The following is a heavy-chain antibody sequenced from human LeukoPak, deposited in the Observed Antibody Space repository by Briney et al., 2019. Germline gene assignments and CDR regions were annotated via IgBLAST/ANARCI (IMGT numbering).Heavy chain of an antibody. CDR2: IYTSGST. J-gene: IGHJ3*02. CDR3: ASTYYDFWSGKSFGAFDI. V-gene: IGHV4-61*02. Sequence: PSQTLSLTCTVSGGSISSGSYYWSWIRQPAGKGLEWIGRIYTSGSTNYNPSLKSRVTISVDTSKNQFSLKLSSVTAADTAVYYCASTYYDFWSGKSFGAFDIWGQGTMVTVSS. CDR1: GGSISSGSYY. D-gene: IGHD3-3*01.